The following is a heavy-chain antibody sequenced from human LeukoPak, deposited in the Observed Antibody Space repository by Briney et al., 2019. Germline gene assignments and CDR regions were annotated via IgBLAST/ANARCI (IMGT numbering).Heavy chain of an antibody. D-gene: IGHD2-8*02. CDR2: IYYSGST. Sequence: PSETLSLTCTVSGGSISSYYWSWIRQPPGKGLEWIGYIYYSGSTNYNPSLRSRVTISVDTSKNQFSLKLRSVTAADTAVYYCARTGGYTRELTRWGQGTLVTVSS. CDR3: ARTGGYTRELTR. V-gene: IGHV4-59*01. CDR1: GGSISSYY. J-gene: IGHJ4*02.